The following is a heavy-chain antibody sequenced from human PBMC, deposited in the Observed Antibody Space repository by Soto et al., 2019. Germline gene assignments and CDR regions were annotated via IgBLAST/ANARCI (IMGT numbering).Heavy chain of an antibody. D-gene: IGHD4-17*01. Sequence: QVQLVESGGGVVQPGRSLRLSCAASGFTFSSYAMHWVRQAPGKGLEWVAVISYDGSNKYYADSVKGRFTISRDNSKNTLYLQMNSLRAEVTAVYYCARAYGDDAGWYFDLWGRGTLVTVSS. CDR2: ISYDGSNK. V-gene: IGHV3-30-3*01. J-gene: IGHJ2*01. CDR1: GFTFSSYA. CDR3: ARAYGDDAGWYFDL.